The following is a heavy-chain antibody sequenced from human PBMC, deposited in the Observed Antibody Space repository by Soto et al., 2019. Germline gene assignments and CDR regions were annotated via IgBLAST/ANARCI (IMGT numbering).Heavy chain of an antibody. V-gene: IGHV3-33*01. D-gene: IGHD6-13*01. CDR1: GFTFSSYA. CDR2: IWYDGSNK. J-gene: IGHJ4*02. CDR3: ARALGSYSSSWSKDY. Sequence: LRLSCAASGFTFSSYAMHWVRQAPGKGLEWVAVIWYDGSNKYYADSVKGRFTLSRDHSKNTLYLQMNSLRAEDTAVYYCARALGSYSSSWSKDYWGQGTLVTVSS.